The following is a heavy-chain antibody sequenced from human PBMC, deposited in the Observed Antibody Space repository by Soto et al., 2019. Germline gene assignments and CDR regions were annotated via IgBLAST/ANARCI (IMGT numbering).Heavy chain of an antibody. CDR2: IYYSGST. V-gene: IGHV4-59*01. D-gene: IGHD2-21*02. CDR3: ARVSGDWSIDY. CDR1: GGSISSYY. Sequence: SETLSLTGAVSGGSISSYYWSWIRQPPGKGLEWIGYIYYSGSTNYNPSLKSRVTISVDTSKNQFALKLSSVTAADTAVYYCARVSGDWSIDYWGQGTLVTVSS. J-gene: IGHJ4*02.